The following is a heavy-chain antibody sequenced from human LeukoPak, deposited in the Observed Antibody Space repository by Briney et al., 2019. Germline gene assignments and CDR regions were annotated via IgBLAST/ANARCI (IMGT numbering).Heavy chain of an antibody. D-gene: IGHD3-3*01. CDR2: IKQDGSET. CDR1: GFTFSNYW. V-gene: IGHV3-7*01. Sequence: GGPLRLSCAASGFTFSNYWMSWVRRAPGKGLEWVANIKQDGSETYYVDSVRGRFTISRDNAKKSLYLQMNSLRAEDTAVYYCARDFWGAYRVDYFDYWGQGTLVTVSS. CDR3: ARDFWGAYRVDYFDY. J-gene: IGHJ4*02.